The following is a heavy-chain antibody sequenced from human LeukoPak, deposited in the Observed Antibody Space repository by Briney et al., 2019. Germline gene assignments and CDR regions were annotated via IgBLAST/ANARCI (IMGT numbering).Heavy chain of an antibody. CDR2: IYYSGST. CDR1: GYSISSGYY. J-gene: IGHJ4*02. CDR3: ASFPGRVVPAATEG. Sequence: SETLSLTCTVSGYSISSGYYWGWIRQPPGKGLEWIGYIYYSGSTYYNPSLKSRVTISVDTSKNQFSLKLSSVTAADTAVYYCASFPGRVVPAATEGWGQGTLVTVSS. D-gene: IGHD2-2*01. V-gene: IGHV4-38-2*02.